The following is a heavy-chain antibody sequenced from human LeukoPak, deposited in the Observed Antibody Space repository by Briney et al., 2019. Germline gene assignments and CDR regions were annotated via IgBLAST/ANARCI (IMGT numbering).Heavy chain of an antibody. CDR1: GFTFGDYA. Sequence: GGSLRLSCTASGFTFGDYAMSWIRQAPGKGLEWVSYISSGGSTISHADSVKGRFTISRDNAKNTLYLQMNSLRAEDTAVYYCARVSLWFGEYDYYYYGMDVWGQGTTVTVSS. J-gene: IGHJ6*02. V-gene: IGHV3-11*04. CDR3: ARVSLWFGEYDYYYYGMDV. D-gene: IGHD3-10*01. CDR2: ISSGGSTI.